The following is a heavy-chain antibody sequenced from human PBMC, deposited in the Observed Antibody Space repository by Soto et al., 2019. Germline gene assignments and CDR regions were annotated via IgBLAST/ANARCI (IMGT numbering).Heavy chain of an antibody. CDR1: GFTFSSYG. V-gene: IGHV3-30*03. D-gene: IGHD2-15*01. J-gene: IGHJ4*02. Sequence: QVQLVESGGGVVQPGGSLRLSCAASGFTFSSYGMQWVRQSPGEGLEWVAIMAHDGTNQYYGDSVKGRFTISRDNSMNTLYLQMDSLRPEDTSVYYCARSSGGSSYYPPDYWGQGTLVTVSS. CDR2: MAHDGTNQ. CDR3: ARSSGGSSYYPPDY.